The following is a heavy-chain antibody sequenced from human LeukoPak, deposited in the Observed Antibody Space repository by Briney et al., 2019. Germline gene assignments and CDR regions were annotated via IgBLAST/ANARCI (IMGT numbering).Heavy chain of an antibody. J-gene: IGHJ3*02. CDR2: IYSGGST. CDR1: GFTVSSNY. CDR3: AREDISGNLWPNDAFDI. Sequence: PGGSLRLSCAASGFTVSSNYMSWVRQAPGKGLEWVSVIYSGGSTYYADSVKGRFTISRDNSKNMLYLQMNSLRAEDTAVYYCAREDISGNLWPNDAFDIWGQGTMVTVSS. D-gene: IGHD3-22*01. V-gene: IGHV3-66*02.